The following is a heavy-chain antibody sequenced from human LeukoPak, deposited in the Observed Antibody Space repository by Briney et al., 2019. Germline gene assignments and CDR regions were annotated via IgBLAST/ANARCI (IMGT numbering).Heavy chain of an antibody. CDR1: GDSVSSNGES. V-gene: IGHV6-1*01. CDR2: TYYRSQQWHS. J-gene: IGHJ4*02. Sequence: SQTLSLTCAISGDSVSSNGESWNWIRQSPSRGLEWLGRTYYRSQQWHSDYAPSVKGRITLNPDTPKNQFSLQLNSMTPEDTAVYYCGRGTDFGVVTNWGQGTLVTVSS. D-gene: IGHD3-3*01. CDR3: GRGTDFGVVTN.